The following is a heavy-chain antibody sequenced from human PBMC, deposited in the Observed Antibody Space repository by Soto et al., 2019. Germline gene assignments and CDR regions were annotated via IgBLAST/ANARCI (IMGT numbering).Heavy chain of an antibody. J-gene: IGHJ4*02. Sequence: QVQLVESGGGVVQPGRSLRLSCAASGFTFSSYGMHWVRQAPGKGLEWVAVIWYDGSNKYYADSVKGRFTISRDNSKNTLYLQMNSLRAEDTAVYYCARDGDTADRSTGGYDYWGQGTLVTVSS. CDR3: ARDGDTADRSTGGYDY. V-gene: IGHV3-33*01. CDR2: IWYDGSNK. CDR1: GFTFSSYG. D-gene: IGHD5-12*01.